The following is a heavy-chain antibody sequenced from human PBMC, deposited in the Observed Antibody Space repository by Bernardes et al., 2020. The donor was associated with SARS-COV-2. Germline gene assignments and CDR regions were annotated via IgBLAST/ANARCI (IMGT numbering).Heavy chain of an antibody. Sequence: SLTLSCSASGFTFSSYGMHWIRQAPGKGLEWVAVIWYDGSNKYYADSVKVRFTISRDNSKNTLYLQLNSLRAEDTAVYYCARDLAIGDNWFDPWGQGTLVTVSS. CDR3: ARDLAIGDNWFDP. CDR2: IWYDGSNK. D-gene: IGHD5-12*01. V-gene: IGHV3-33*01. J-gene: IGHJ5*02. CDR1: GFTFSSYG.